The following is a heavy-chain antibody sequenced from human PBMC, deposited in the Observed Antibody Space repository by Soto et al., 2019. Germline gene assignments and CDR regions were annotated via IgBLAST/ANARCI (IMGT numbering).Heavy chain of an antibody. J-gene: IGHJ6*03. CDR3: ARGGVLTGYYYYYYMDV. D-gene: IGHD3-9*01. CDR2: INPSGGST. Sequence: GASVKVSCKASGYTFTSYYMHWVRQAPGQGLEWMGIINPSGGSTSYAQKFQGRVTMTRDTSTSTVYMELSSLRSEDTAVYYCARGGVLTGYYYYYYMDVWGKGTTVTVSS. V-gene: IGHV1-46*03. CDR1: GYTFTSYY.